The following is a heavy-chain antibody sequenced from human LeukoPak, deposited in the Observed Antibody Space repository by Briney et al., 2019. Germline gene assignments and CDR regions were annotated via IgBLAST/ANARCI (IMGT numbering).Heavy chain of an antibody. CDR3: ARDRSDILTTIDY. CDR2: ISSSSSYI. V-gene: IGHV3-21*01. CDR1: GFTFSSYS. J-gene: IGHJ4*02. D-gene: IGHD3-9*01. Sequence: GGSLRLSCAASGFTFSSYSMNWVRQAPGKGLDWVSSISSSSSYIYYADSVKGRFTISRDNAKNSLYLQMNSLRAEDTAVYYCARDRSDILTTIDYWGQGTLVTVSS.